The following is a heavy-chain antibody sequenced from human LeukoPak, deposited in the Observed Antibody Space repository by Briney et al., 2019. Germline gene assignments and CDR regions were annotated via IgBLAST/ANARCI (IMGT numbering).Heavy chain of an antibody. D-gene: IGHD3-22*01. V-gene: IGHV3-23*01. CDR1: GFTFSSYA. CDR2: ITGGGGST. CDR3: AKYYDETSGYYSAGYFDY. J-gene: IGHJ4*02. Sequence: GGSLRLSCAASGFTFSSYAMSSVRQAPGKGLEWVSFITGGGGSTYYADSVKGRFTISRDNSKNTLYLQMNSLRAEDTAVYYCAKYYDETSGYYSAGYFDYWGQGSLVTVSS.